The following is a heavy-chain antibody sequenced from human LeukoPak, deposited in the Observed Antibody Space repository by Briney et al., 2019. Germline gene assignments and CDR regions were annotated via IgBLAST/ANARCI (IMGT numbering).Heavy chain of an antibody. D-gene: IGHD6-13*01. Sequence: GESLKISFKGSGSRFTSYWIGWVRRMPGKGVEWMGIIYPGSSDSRYSPSFQGQVTISADKSISTAYLQWSSLKASDTAMYYCARFGPKYSSSWYSPDYWGQGTLVTVSS. J-gene: IGHJ4*02. CDR1: GSRFTSYW. V-gene: IGHV5-51*01. CDR3: ARFGPKYSSSWYSPDY. CDR2: IYPGSSDS.